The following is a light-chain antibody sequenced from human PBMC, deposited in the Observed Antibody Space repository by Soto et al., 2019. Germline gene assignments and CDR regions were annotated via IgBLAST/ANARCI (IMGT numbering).Light chain of an antibody. CDR2: GAS. J-gene: IGKJ2*01. V-gene: IGKV3-15*01. Sequence: EIVMTQSPATLSVSPGERATLSCRASQSVSSNVAWYEQIPGQTPSLLIYGASTRATGITVRFSGCGSGTEVPIIISSRQSEDFAVYYCHQYDDGPYTFGQGTKVEI. CDR1: QSVSSN. CDR3: HQYDDGPYT.